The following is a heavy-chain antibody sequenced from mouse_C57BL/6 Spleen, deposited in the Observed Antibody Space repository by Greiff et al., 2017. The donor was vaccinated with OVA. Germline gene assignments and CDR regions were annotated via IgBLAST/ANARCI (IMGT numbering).Heavy chain of an antibody. V-gene: IGHV1-69*01. D-gene: IGHD4-1*01. CDR3: ARKNWDYFDY. Sequence: SGAELVMPGASVKLSCKASGYTFTSYWMHWVKQRPGQGLEWIGEIDPSDSYTNYNQKFKGKSTLTVDKSSSTAYMQLSSLTSEDSAVYYCARKNWDYFDYWGQGTTLTVSS. CDR2: IDPSDSYT. J-gene: IGHJ2*01. CDR1: GYTFTSYW.